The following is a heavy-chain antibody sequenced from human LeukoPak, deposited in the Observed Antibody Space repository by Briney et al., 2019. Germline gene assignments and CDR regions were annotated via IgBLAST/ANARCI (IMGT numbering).Heavy chain of an antibody. V-gene: IGHV3-23*01. CDR1: ESTFITYA. Sequence: GGSLRLSCAASESTFITYAMNWVRQAPGKGLEWVATISGSGRSTYYADSVKGRFTVSRDNSKHTLFLQMASLRAEDTAVYYCVKASSSSWSSFDYWGQGTLVTVSS. CDR3: VKASSSSWSSFDY. CDR2: ISGSGRST. D-gene: IGHD6-13*01. J-gene: IGHJ4*02.